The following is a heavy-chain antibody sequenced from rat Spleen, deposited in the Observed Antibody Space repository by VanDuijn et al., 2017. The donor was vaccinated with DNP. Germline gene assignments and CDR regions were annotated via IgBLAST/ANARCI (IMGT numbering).Heavy chain of an antibody. CDR2: ISSSGVST. D-gene: IGHD1-11*01. CDR3: ARHGRRVFDY. Sequence: EVQLVESGGGLVQPGRSLKLSCAASGFTFSDYNMAWVRQAPKKGLEWVATISSSGVSTYYRDSVKGRFTVSRDTAKNTLSLQMNSLRSEDTATYYCARHGRRVFDYWGQGVMVTVSS. J-gene: IGHJ2*01. CDR1: GFTFSDYN. V-gene: IGHV5-7*01.